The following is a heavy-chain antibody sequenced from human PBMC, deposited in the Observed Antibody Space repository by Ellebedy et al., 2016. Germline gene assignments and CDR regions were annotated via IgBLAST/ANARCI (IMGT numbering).Heavy chain of an antibody. CDR1: GGSISSSSYY. CDR3: ARDPRTYFDY. V-gene: IGHV4-39*07. CDR2: IYYSGST. J-gene: IGHJ4*02. D-gene: IGHD1-7*01. Sequence: SETLSLTCTVSGGSISSSSYYWGWIRQPPGKGLEWIGSIYYSGSTYYNPSLKSRVTISVDTPKNQFSLKLSSVTAADTAVYYCARDPRTYFDYWGQGTLVTVSS.